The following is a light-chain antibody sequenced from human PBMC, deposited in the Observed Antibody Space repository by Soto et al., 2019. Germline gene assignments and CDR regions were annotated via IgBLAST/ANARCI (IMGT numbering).Light chain of an antibody. CDR3: QQSYSSPWT. CDR1: QSISSY. J-gene: IGKJ1*01. CDR2: AAS. Sequence: DIQMTQSPSSLSASVGDRLTITCRASQSISSYLNWYQQKVVKAPKLLIYAASSLPSGVPSRFSDSGSGTDFALTISSLQPEDFATYYCQQSYSSPWTLGQGNNVEIK. V-gene: IGKV1-39*01.